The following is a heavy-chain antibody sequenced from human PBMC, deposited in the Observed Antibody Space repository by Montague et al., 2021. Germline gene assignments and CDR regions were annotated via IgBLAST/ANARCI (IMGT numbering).Heavy chain of an antibody. D-gene: IGHD3-10*01. CDR1: GFTFRSFP. V-gene: IGHV3-30*18. CDR2: ISHDGSNE. Sequence: SLRLSCAASGFTFRSFPMHWVRQAPGKGLEWVAVISHDGSNEYYAESVKGRLTISRDNSKNTLYLQMNSLRAEDTAVYHCAKDHDYYQSAHWHANHYYGMDVWGQGTTVTVSS. CDR3: AKDHDYYQSAHWHANHYYGMDV. J-gene: IGHJ6*02.